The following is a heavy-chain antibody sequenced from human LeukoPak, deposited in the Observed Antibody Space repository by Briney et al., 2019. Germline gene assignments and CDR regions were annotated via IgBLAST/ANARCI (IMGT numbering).Heavy chain of an antibody. J-gene: IGHJ4*02. CDR2: IKQDGSEK. Sequence: GSLRLSCAASGFTFSSYCMSWVRQAPLKGLEWVANIKQDGSEKYYVDSVKGRFTISRDNAKNSLYLQMNSLRAEDTAVYYCARDRYYGSGSYYNELDYWGQGTLVTVSS. D-gene: IGHD3-10*01. CDR3: ARDRYYGSGSYYNELDY. V-gene: IGHV3-7*04. CDR1: GFTFSSYC.